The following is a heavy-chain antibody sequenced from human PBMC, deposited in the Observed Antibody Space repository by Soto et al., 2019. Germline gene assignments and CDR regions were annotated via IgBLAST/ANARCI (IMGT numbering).Heavy chain of an antibody. CDR1: GGTFSSYT. D-gene: IGHD3-3*01. CDR2: IIPILGIA. V-gene: IGHV1-69*02. J-gene: IGHJ6*03. Sequence: SVKVSCKASGGTFSSYTISWVRQAPGQGLEWMGRIIPILGIANYAQKFQGRVTITADKSTSTAYMELSSLRSEDTAVYYCARVATIGVVIPYYYYMDVWGKGTTVTVSS. CDR3: ARVATIGVVIPYYYYMDV.